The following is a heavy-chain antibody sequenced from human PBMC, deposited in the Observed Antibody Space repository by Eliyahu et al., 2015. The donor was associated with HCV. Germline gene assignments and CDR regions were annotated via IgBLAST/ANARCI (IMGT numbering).Heavy chain of an antibody. V-gene: IGHV5-51*03. CDR2: IYPGDSET. CDR3: AVLSSKGFEF. CDR1: GYSFTXRW. J-gene: IGHJ4*02. Sequence: EVQLVQSGAEVKKPGESXXISCKXSGYSFTXRWIHWVRQMPGKGLEWMGTIYPGDSETSYRPSFQGQVTISTDNSIATAYLQWSTLKASDTAIYYCAVLSSKGFEFWGQGTLVTVS. D-gene: IGHD3-16*02.